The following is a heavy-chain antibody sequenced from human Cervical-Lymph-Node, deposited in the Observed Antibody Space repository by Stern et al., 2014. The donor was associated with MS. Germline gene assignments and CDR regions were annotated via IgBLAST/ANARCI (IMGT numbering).Heavy chain of an antibody. CDR2: IYHNGSP. D-gene: IGHD1/OR15-1a*01. V-gene: IGHV4-4*07. CDR1: GGSLSNHY. Sequence: DQLVESGPGLVKPSETLSLTCIVSGGSLSNHYWSWVRQPAGKGLEWIGRIYHNGSPYYNPSLKSRLTMSVDTSKNQFSLMLTSVTAADAAIYYCARVNTAIGRFLDHWGRGTLVTVSS. J-gene: IGHJ4*02. CDR3: ARVNTAIGRFLDH.